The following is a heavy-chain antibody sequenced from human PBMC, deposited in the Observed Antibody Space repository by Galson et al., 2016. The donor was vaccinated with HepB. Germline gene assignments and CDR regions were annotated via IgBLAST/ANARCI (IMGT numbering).Heavy chain of an antibody. D-gene: IGHD1-26*01. J-gene: IGHJ4*02. V-gene: IGHV3-23*01. Sequence: SLRLSCATSGFTFTDYPMTWVRQAPGKGLEWVSTVGTGHFTHYADSVKGRFIVSRDNSENTLYLQMRSLRDEDTAVYYCARMRDVWEFLGRPFDYWGQGALVTVSS. CDR1: GFTFTDYP. CDR3: ARMRDVWEFLGRPFDY. CDR2: VGTGHFT.